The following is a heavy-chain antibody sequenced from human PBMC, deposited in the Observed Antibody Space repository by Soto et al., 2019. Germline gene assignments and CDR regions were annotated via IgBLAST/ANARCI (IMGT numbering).Heavy chain of an antibody. V-gene: IGHV3-30-3*01. D-gene: IGHD6-19*01. Sequence: GGSLRLSCAASGFTFSSYAIHWVRQAPGKGLEWVAVISYDGSNKYYADSVKGRFTISRDNSKNTLYLQMNSLRAEDTAVYYCARDLVIAVAGMEFWFDPWGQGTLVTVSS. CDR1: GFTFSSYA. J-gene: IGHJ5*02. CDR2: ISYDGSNK. CDR3: ARDLVIAVAGMEFWFDP.